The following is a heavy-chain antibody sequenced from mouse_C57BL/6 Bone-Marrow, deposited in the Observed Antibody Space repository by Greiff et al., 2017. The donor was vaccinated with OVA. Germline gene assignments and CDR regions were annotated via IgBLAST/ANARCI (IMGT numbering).Heavy chain of an antibody. CDR2: IDPENGDT. Sequence: VQLQQSGAELVRPGASVKLSCTASGFNIKDDYMHWVKQRPEQGLEWIGWIDPENGDTEYASKFQGKATITADTSSTTAYLQLSSLTSEYTAVYYCTLHYYGSPYFDDWGQGTTLTVSS. CDR3: TLHYYGSPYFDD. V-gene: IGHV14-4*01. CDR1: GFNIKDDY. J-gene: IGHJ2*01. D-gene: IGHD1-1*01.